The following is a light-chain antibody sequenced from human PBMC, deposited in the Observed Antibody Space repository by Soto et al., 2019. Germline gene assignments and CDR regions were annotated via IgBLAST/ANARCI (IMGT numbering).Light chain of an antibody. CDR2: WAS. J-gene: IGKJ4*01. CDR3: QQYYTFPLT. V-gene: IGKV4-1*01. Sequence: DIVMTQSPDSLAVSLGERATINCKSSQSVFYSSYNKNYLAWYQQKAGQPPRLLINWASTRESGVPDRFSGSGSGTDFTLPISSLQAEDVAVYFCQQYYTFPLTFGGGTKVEI. CDR1: QSVFYSSYNKNY.